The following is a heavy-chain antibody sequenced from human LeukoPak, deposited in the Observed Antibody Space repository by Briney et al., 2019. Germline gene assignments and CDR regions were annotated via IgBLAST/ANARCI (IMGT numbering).Heavy chain of an antibody. CDR1: GFSVTNNY. D-gene: IGHD3-16*01. CDR2: FYVGGAT. Sequence: GGSLRLSCAVSGFSVTNNYMSWVRQAPGKGLEWVSVFYVGGATYYADSVKGRFTISRDNSKNTLYLQMNSLRAEDTAVYYCARDLLGGGTFDIWGQGTMVTVSS. V-gene: IGHV3-53*01. J-gene: IGHJ3*02. CDR3: ARDLLGGGTFDI.